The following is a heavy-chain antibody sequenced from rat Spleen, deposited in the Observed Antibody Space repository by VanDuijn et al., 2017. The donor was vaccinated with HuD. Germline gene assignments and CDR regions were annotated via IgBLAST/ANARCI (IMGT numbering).Heavy chain of an antibody. CDR3: ARYRNTMGLFDY. D-gene: IGHD1-7*01. V-gene: IGHV3-1*01. J-gene: IGHJ2*01. Sequence: EVQLQESGPGLVKPSQSLSLTCSVTGYSINSIYWGWIRKFPGNKMEWMGYISYSGSTTYNPSLKSRISITRDTSKNQLFLQLNSVTTEDTATYYCARYRNTMGLFDYWGQGLMVTVSS. CDR2: ISYSGST. CDR1: GYSINSIY.